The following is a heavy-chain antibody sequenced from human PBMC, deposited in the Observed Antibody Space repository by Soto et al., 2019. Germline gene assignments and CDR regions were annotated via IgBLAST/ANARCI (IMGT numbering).Heavy chain of an antibody. CDR1: GYTFTSYY. D-gene: IGHD4-4*01. CDR2: INPDGGGT. Sequence: QVQLVQSGAEVKKPGASVKVSCKASGYTFTSYYMHWVRLAPGQGLEWMGIINPDGGGTSYAQKFQGRVIMTRGTSTSTVFMDMSSLRSEDTAVYYCAVGGNYLSMDVWGQGTTVTVSS. CDR3: AVGGNYLSMDV. J-gene: IGHJ6*02. V-gene: IGHV1-46*01.